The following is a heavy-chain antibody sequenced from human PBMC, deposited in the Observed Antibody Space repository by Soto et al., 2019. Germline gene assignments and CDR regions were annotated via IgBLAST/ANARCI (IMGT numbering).Heavy chain of an antibody. CDR3: ASAGYSGYDMYYFAY. V-gene: IGHV1-69*01. D-gene: IGHD5-12*01. Sequence: QVQMVQSGAEVKKPGSSVKVSCKASGGTFSSYAISWVRQAPGQGLEWMGGIIPIFGTANYAQKFQGRVTITADESTSTAYMELSTLRSEDTAVYYCASAGYSGYDMYYFAYWGQGTLVTVSS. J-gene: IGHJ4*02. CDR1: GGTFSSYA. CDR2: IIPIFGTA.